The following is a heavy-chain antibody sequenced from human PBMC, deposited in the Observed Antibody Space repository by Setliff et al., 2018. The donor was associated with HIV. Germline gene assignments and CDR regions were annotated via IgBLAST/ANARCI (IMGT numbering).Heavy chain of an antibody. CDR1: GGSISSGSYF. CDR3: ARDSRDIVVVIAPEPEPYYYYGMDV. Sequence: SETLSLTCTVSGGSISSGSYFWNWIRQPAGKGLEWIGRIYTSGSTNYNPSLKSRVTISVDTSKNQFSLKLSSVTAADTAVYYCARDSRDIVVVIAPEPEPYYYYGMDVWGEGTTVTVSS. J-gene: IGHJ6*04. V-gene: IGHV4-61*02. D-gene: IGHD2-15*01. CDR2: IYTSGST.